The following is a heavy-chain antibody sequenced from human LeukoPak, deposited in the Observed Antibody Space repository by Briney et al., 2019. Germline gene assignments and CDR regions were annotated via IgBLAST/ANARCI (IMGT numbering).Heavy chain of an antibody. D-gene: IGHD4-11*01. CDR3: ARDLGYSNYEAFDY. Sequence: ASVTVSCKASGYTFTSYDINWVRQATGQGGEWVGWMNPISGNTGFAQTFQGRVTMTMNTSISTAYMELSSLRSEDTAVYYCARDLGYSNYEAFDYWGQGTLVTVSS. CDR2: MNPISGNT. J-gene: IGHJ4*02. V-gene: IGHV1-8*01. CDR1: GYTFTSYD.